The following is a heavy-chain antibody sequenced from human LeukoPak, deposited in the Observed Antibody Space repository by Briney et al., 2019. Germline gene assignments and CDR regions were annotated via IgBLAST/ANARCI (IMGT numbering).Heavy chain of an antibody. CDR2: INHSGST. Sequence: SETLSLTCAVYGGSFSGYYWSWICQPPGKGLEWIGEINHSGSTNYNPSLKSRVTISVDTSKNQFSLKLSSVTAADTAVYYCARTNDYVWGSYRYRANIDYWGQGTLVTVSS. CDR3: ARTNDYVWGSYRYRANIDY. J-gene: IGHJ4*02. CDR1: GGSFSGYY. V-gene: IGHV4-34*01. D-gene: IGHD3-16*02.